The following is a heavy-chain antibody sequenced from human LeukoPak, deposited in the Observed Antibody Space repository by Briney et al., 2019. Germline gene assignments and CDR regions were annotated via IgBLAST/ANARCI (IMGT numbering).Heavy chain of an antibody. V-gene: IGHV7-4-1*02. CDR3: ARDLGAARTGSFGP. Sequence: GASVKVSCKASGYAFTSYAMNWVRQAPGQGLEWMGWINTNTGNPTYAQGFTGRFVFSLDTSVSAAYLQISSLKAEDTAVYYCARDLGAARTGSFGPWGQGTLVTVSS. D-gene: IGHD2-15*01. CDR1: GYAFTSYA. CDR2: INTNTGNP. J-gene: IGHJ5*02.